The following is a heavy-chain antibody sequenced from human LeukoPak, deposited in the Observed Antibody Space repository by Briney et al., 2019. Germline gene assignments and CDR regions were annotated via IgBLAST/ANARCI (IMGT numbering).Heavy chain of an antibody. CDR2: VYYSGTT. CDR3: ARALCCSGGSCLDV. D-gene: IGHD2-15*01. J-gene: IGHJ6*02. V-gene: IGHV4-39*01. Sequence: PSETLSLTCSVSGDSIGSRSYYWSWIRQPPGKGLEWIGSVYYSGTTYYNPSLKSRVTVSVDTSKNQFSLRLSSVTTADTAVYYCARALCCSGGSCLDVWGQGTTVTVSS. CDR1: GDSIGSRSYY.